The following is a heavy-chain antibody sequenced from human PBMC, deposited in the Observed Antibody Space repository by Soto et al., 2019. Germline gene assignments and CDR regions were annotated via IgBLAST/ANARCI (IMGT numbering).Heavy chain of an antibody. CDR2: ISYDGSNK. Sequence: GGSLRLSCAASGFTFSSYGMHWVRQAPGKGLEWVAVISYDGSNKYYADSVKGRFTISRDNSKNTLYLQMNSLRAEDTAVYYCAKDSGNWITAMIRPTNYYYGMDVWGQGTTVTVSS. V-gene: IGHV3-30*18. D-gene: IGHD5-18*01. J-gene: IGHJ6*02. CDR1: GFTFSSYG. CDR3: AKDSGNWITAMIRPTNYYYGMDV.